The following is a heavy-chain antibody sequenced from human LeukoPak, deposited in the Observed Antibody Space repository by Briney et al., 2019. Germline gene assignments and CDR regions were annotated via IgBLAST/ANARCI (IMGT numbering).Heavy chain of an antibody. V-gene: IGHV3-30*02. CDR2: IRYDGSNK. Sequence: PGGSLRLSCAASGFTFSSYGMHWVRQAPGKGLEWVAFIRYDGSNKYYADSVKGRFTISRDNSKNTLYLQMNSLRAEDTAVYYCAKDFVPAAMYYYYYMDVWGKGTTVTISS. D-gene: IGHD2-2*01. CDR1: GFTFSSYG. CDR3: AKDFVPAAMYYYYYMDV. J-gene: IGHJ6*03.